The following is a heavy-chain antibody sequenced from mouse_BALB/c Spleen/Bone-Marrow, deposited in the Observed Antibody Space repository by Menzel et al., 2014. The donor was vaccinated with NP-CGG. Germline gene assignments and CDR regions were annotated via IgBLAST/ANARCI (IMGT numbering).Heavy chain of an antibody. CDR1: GFNIIYAY. D-gene: IGHD1-3*01. Sequence: VQLQQSGAELVKPGASLKLSCTASGFNIIYAYIHWVKRRPEQGLEWIGRIYPANGNTNYDPKFQGKATITADTSSNTAYLHLNSLTSEDTAVYYCARSPGEVNYWGQGTLVTVSA. V-gene: IGHV14-3*02. CDR3: ARSPGEVNY. CDR2: IYPANGNT. J-gene: IGHJ3*01.